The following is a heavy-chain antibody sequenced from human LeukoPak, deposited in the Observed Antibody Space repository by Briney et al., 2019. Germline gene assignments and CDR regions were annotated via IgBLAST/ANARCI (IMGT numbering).Heavy chain of an antibody. Sequence: PSETLSLTCTVSVGSISNYYWSWIRQPPGNGLEWIGYIYYSGTTNYNPSLKSRVTISVDTSKNQFSLKLSSVTAADTAVYYCARDISTAGTGYYFDYWGQGALVTVSS. CDR1: VGSISNYY. CDR3: ARDISTAGTGYYFDY. V-gene: IGHV4-59*01. J-gene: IGHJ4*02. CDR2: IYYSGTT. D-gene: IGHD6-13*01.